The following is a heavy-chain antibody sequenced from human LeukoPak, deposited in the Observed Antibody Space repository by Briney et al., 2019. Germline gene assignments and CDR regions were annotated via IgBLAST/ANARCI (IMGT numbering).Heavy chain of an antibody. V-gene: IGHV1-2*02. Sequence: ASVKVSCKASGYTFTGYYMHWVRQAPGQGLEWMGWVNPNNGDTNYSQKFQGRVTMTRDTSISTAYVELSSLRSDDTAVYYCASVYSSGWYYDYWGQGTLVTVSS. CDR1: GYTFTGYY. J-gene: IGHJ4*02. CDR3: ASVYSSGWYYDY. CDR2: VNPNNGDT. D-gene: IGHD6-19*01.